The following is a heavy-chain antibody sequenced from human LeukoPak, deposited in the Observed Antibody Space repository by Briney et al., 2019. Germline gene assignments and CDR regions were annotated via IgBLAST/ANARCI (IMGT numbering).Heavy chain of an antibody. J-gene: IGHJ5*02. CDR3: AKDVPWFDP. D-gene: IGHD2-2*01. CDR1: GFTFSSYG. Sequence: AGGSLRLSCAASGFTFSSYGMHWVRQAPGKGLEWVAVISYDGSNKYYANSVKGRFTISRDNSKNTLYLQMNSLRAEDTAVYYCAKDVPWFDPWGQGTLVTVSS. CDR2: ISYDGSNK. V-gene: IGHV3-30*18.